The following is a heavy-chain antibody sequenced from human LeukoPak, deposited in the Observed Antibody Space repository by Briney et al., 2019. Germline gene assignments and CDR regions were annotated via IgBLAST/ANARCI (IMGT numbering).Heavy chain of an antibody. CDR2: ISSSGTTI. D-gene: IGHD3-9*01. V-gene: IGHV3-11*04. J-gene: IGHJ4*02. CDR3: ARGGPDWLLHYFDY. CDR1: GFTFSDYY. Sequence: TGGSLRLSCAASGFTFSDYYMSWIRQAPGKGLEWVSYISSSGTTIYYAESVKGRFTISRDNAKNSLYLQMNSLRAEDTAVYYCARGGPDWLLHYFDYWGQGTLVTVSS.